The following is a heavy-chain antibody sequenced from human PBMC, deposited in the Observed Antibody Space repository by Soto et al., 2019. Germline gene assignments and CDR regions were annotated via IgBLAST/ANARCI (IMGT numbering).Heavy chain of an antibody. V-gene: IGHV4-31*03. Sequence: SETLSLTCTVSGGSISSGGYYWTWIRQHPGKGLEWIGYIYYSGSTYYNPSLKSRDTKSVDTSKKQFSLKLRSETTADTAVYYCARLHGYCISSSCHGHYAMDVWGQGTTVTVS. D-gene: IGHD2-2*01. CDR2: IYYSGST. CDR3: ARLHGYCISSSCHGHYAMDV. CDR1: GGSISSGGYY. J-gene: IGHJ6*02.